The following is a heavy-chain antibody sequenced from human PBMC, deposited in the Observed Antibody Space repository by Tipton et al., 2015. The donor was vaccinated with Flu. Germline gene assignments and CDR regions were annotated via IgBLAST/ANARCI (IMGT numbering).Heavy chain of an antibody. CDR3: AREGPYSSAWYGLDAFDI. CDR1: GYPITSGYY. J-gene: IGHJ3*02. Sequence: TLSLTCAVLGYPITSGYYWGWIRQPPGKGPQWIGSIYHNGSTYYNPSLDSRVTISLDTSKNRFSLNLSSVTAADTAVYYCAREGPYSSAWYGLDAFDIWGQGTMVTVSS. CDR2: IYHNGST. D-gene: IGHD6-19*01. V-gene: IGHV4-38-2*02.